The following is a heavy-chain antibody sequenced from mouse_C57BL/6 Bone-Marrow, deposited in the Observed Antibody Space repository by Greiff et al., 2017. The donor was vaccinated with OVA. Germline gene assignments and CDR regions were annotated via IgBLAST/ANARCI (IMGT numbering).Heavy chain of an antibody. J-gene: IGHJ4*01. V-gene: IGHV5-4*01. Sequence: EVQLVESGGGLVKPGGSLKLSCAASGFTFSSYAMSWVRQTPEKRLEWVATISDGGSYTYYPDNVKGRFTISRDNAKINLYLQMSHLKSEDTAMYYCARDPPGGGYAMDYWGQGTSVTVSS. CDR2: ISDGGSYT. D-gene: IGHD4-1*01. CDR1: GFTFSSYA. CDR3: ARDPPGGGYAMDY.